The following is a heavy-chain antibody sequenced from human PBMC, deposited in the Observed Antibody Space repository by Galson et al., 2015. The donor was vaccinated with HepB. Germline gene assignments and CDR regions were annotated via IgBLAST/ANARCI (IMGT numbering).Heavy chain of an antibody. V-gene: IGHV3-48*04. CDR1: GFTFNSYS. Sequence: SLRLSCAASGFTFNSYSMNWVRQAPGKGLEWVSYISSSSTTIYYADSVKGRFTISRDNAKNLLYLQMNSLRAEDTAVYYCASEWGRSSSYYYGMDVWGQGTTVTVSS. J-gene: IGHJ6*02. CDR2: ISSSSTTI. CDR3: ASEWGRSSSYYYGMDV. D-gene: IGHD6-6*01.